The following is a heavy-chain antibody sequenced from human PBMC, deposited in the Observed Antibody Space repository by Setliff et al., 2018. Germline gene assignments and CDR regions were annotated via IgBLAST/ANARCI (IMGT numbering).Heavy chain of an antibody. J-gene: IGHJ6*03. D-gene: IGHD3-3*01. CDR1: GDSISSRTYY. V-gene: IGHV4-61*09. Sequence: TLSLTCTVSGDSISSRTYYWSWIRQPAGKGLEWIGHIYTSWSTISNPSLKSRVTISLDTSKNQFSLKLSSVTAADTAVYYCARMSGFQYIDVWGEGTTVTVSS. CDR2: IYTSWST. CDR3: ARMSGFQYIDV.